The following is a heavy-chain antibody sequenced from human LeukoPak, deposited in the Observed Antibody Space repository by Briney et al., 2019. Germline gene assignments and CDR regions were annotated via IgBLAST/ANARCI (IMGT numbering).Heavy chain of an antibody. CDR2: INPDGSTT. CDR1: GFTFSSYW. J-gene: IGHJ1*01. CDR3: ARDLDDYNTLPPVFQH. V-gene: IGHV3-74*01. Sequence: PGGSLRLSCAASGFTFSSYWMHWVRQAPEKGLVWVSRINPDGSTTTYADSVEGRFTISRDNSKNTLYLQMNSLRVEDTALYYCARDLDDYNTLPPVFQHWGQGTLVTVSS. D-gene: IGHD5-24*01.